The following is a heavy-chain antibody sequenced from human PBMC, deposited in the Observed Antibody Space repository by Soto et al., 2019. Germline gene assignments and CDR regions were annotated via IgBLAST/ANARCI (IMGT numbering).Heavy chain of an antibody. Sequence: SETLSLTCTVSGGSISSSTYYWGWIRQPPGKGLEWIGSIYYSGSTDYNPSLKSRVSISVDTSKNQFSLELRSVTAADTAVYYCARPVAGSRHDAFAIWGQGTMVTVSS. CDR1: GGSISSSTYY. CDR2: IYYSGST. CDR3: ARPVAGSRHDAFAI. D-gene: IGHD6-19*01. J-gene: IGHJ3*02. V-gene: IGHV4-39*01.